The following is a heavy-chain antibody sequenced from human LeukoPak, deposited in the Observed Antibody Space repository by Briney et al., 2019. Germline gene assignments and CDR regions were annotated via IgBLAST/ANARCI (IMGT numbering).Heavy chain of an antibody. D-gene: IGHD2-2*01. CDR1: GFTFSSYG. CDR3: AKDGIKPKTIVVVPAAPPDY. Sequence: GGSLRLSCAASGFTFSSYGMHWIRQAPGKGLEWVAFIRYDGSNKYYADSVKGRFTISRDNSKNTLYLQMDSLRAEDTAVYYCAKDGIKPKTIVVVPAAPPDYWGQGTLVTVSS. V-gene: IGHV3-30*02. CDR2: IRYDGSNK. J-gene: IGHJ4*02.